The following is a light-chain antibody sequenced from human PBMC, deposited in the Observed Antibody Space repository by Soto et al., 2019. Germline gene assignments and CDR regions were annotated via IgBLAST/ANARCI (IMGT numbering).Light chain of an antibody. J-gene: IGKJ1*01. CDR1: QSISDW. V-gene: IGKV1-5*03. Sequence: DIQMTQYPSTLSASVGDRVTITCRASQSISDWLAWYQQKPGKAPKLLIYKASKLQSGVPSRISGSGSGTEFTLTINSLQPDDFATYYCQQYETFSGTFGPGTKVDIK. CDR3: QQYETFSGT. CDR2: KAS.